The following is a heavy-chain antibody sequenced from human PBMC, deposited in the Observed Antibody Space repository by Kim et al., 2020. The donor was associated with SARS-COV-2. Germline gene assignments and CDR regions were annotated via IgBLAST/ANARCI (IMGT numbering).Heavy chain of an antibody. CDR1: GFTFSSYG. CDR2: ISYDGSNK. Sequence: GGSLRLSCAASGFTFSSYGMHWVRQAPGKGLEWVAVISYDGSNKYYADSVKGRFTISRDNSKNTLYLQMNSLRAEDTAVYYCAKDGSYYYDSSGDNDYWGQGTLVTVSS. J-gene: IGHJ4*02. CDR3: AKDGSYYYDSSGDNDY. V-gene: IGHV3-30*18. D-gene: IGHD3-22*01.